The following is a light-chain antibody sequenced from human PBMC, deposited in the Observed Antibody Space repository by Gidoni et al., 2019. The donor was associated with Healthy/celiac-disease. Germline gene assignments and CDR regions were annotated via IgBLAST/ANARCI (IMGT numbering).Light chain of an antibody. CDR2: GAS. CDR3: QQYNNWQWT. J-gene: IGKJ1*01. CDR1: QRVRSN. Sequence: EIVMTQSPAPLSVSPGERATLSCRASQRVRSNLAWYQQKPGQAPRILIYGASTRATGIPARFRGSGSGTEFTLTISSLQSEDFAVYYCQQYNNWQWTFGQGTKVEIK. V-gene: IGKV3-15*01.